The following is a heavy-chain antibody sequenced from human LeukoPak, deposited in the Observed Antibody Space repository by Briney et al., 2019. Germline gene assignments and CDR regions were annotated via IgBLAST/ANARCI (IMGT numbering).Heavy chain of an antibody. D-gene: IGHD4-17*01. CDR2: IYPGGSDA. CDR3: ARPSDYGDRGIDY. CDR1: GYSFTNYW. V-gene: IGHV5-51*01. J-gene: IGHJ4*02. Sequence: EESLKISCKGSGYSFTNYWIGWVRQMPGKGLEWMGTIYPGGSDAKYSPSFQGQVTISADKSISTAYLQWSSLGASDTAMYYCARPSDYGDRGIDYWGQGTLVTVSS.